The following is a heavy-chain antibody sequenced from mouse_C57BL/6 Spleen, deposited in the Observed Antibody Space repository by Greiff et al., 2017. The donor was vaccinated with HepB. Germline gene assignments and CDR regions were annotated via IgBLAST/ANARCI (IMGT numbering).Heavy chain of an antibody. D-gene: IGHD2-10*02. CDR3: ARSGYDQYYFDY. CDR2: IDPSDSYT. CDR1: GYTFTSYW. Sequence: VKLQQPGAELVMPGASVKLSCKASGYTFTSYWMHWVKQRPGQGLEWIGEIDPSDSYTNYNQKFKGKSTLTVDKSSSTAYMQLSSLTSEDSAVYYCARSGYDQYYFDYWGQGTTLTVSS. J-gene: IGHJ2*01. V-gene: IGHV1-69*01.